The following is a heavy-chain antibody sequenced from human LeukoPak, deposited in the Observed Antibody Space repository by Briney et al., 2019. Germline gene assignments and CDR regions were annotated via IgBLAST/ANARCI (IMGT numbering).Heavy chain of an antibody. J-gene: IGHJ5*02. D-gene: IGHD3-10*01. CDR3: VRGRGSYGWFDP. CDR1: GFTSSSYW. CDR2: ISGDGTAR. Sequence: GGSLRLSCAASGFTSSSYWIHWVRQVPGKGLVWVSRISGDGTARNYADSVKGRFTISRDDAKNTVDLQMNSLRGKDTAVYYCVRGRGSYGWFDPWGQGTLVTVSS. V-gene: IGHV3-74*01.